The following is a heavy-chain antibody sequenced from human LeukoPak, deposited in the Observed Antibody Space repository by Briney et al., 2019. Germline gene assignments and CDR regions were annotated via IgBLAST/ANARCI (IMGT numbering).Heavy chain of an antibody. Sequence: PGGSLRLSCTASEFTFSSYWMYWVRQAPGKGLEWVANIKQDGSEKYYVDSVKGRFTISRDNAKNSLYLQMNSLRAEDTAVYYCARDDDDTEMATMETYYYYYYMDVWGKGTTVTVSS. D-gene: IGHD5-24*01. CDR1: EFTFSSYW. V-gene: IGHV3-7*01. J-gene: IGHJ6*03. CDR3: ARDDDDTEMATMETYYYYYYMDV. CDR2: IKQDGSEK.